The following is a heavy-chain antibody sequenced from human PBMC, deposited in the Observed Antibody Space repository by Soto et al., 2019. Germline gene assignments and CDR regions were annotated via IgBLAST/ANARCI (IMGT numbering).Heavy chain of an antibody. CDR2: IIPIFGTA. CDR1: GGTFSSYA. V-gene: IGHV1-69*01. D-gene: IGHD4-17*01. CDR3: AGVGGGDYGGNFDY. J-gene: IGHJ4*02. Sequence: QVQLVQSGAEVKKPGSSVKVSCKASGGTFSSYAISWVRQAPGQGLEWMGGIIPIFGTANYAQKFQGRVTITAEESTSTAYMELSRLRSEDTAVYYCAGVGGGDYGGNFDYWGQGTLVTVSS.